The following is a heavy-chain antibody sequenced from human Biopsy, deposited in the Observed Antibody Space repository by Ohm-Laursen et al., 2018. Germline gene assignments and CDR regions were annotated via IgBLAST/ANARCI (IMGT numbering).Heavy chain of an antibody. Sequence: SETLSLTCTVSGGSISSYYCTWIRQPPGKGRGWIGYIYNSGSTNYNPSLKSRVTISVAVDTSKSQFSLRLSSVTAADTAMYYCARGEAGVYDALDIWGQGTMVIVSS. CDR1: GGSISSYY. CDR3: ARGEAGVYDALDI. J-gene: IGHJ3*02. D-gene: IGHD5/OR15-5a*01. CDR2: IYNSGST. V-gene: IGHV4-59*01.